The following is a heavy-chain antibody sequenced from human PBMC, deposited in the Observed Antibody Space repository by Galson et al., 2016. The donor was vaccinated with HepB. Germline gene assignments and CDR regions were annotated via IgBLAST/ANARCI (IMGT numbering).Heavy chain of an antibody. D-gene: IGHD5-18*01. CDR3: AKDQDGDTAMVIDS. J-gene: IGHJ4*02. CDR1: GFMFSTFA. CDR2: ISGGGLRT. V-gene: IGHV3-23*01. Sequence: LRLSCAASGFMFSTFAMNWVRQAPGKGLEWVAVISGGGLRTYYADSVKGRFTISRDNSKSTVYLQMNSLRDDDTAIYYCAKDQDGDTAMVIDSWGQGTLVTVSS.